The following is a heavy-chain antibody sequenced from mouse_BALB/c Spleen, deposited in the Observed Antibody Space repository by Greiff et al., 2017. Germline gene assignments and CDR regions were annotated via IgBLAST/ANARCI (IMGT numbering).Heavy chain of an antibody. CDR2: ISSGSSTI. V-gene: IGHV5-17*02. CDR1: GFTFSSFG. J-gene: IGHJ4*01. Sequence: EVQGVESGGGLVQPGGSRKLSCAASGFTFSSFGMHWVRQAPEKGLEWVAYISSGSSTIYYADTVKGRFTISRDNPKNTLFLQMTSLRSEDTAMYYCARPYRYDGWYAMDYWGQGTSVTVSS. D-gene: IGHD2-14*01. CDR3: ARPYRYDGWYAMDY.